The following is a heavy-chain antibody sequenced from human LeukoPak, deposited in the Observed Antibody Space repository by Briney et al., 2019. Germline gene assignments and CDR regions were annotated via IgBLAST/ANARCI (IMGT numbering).Heavy chain of an antibody. CDR2: IKQDGSEK. CDR1: GFTFSSYW. J-gene: IGHJ6*03. CDR3: ARGDPWFGESYYYYMGV. V-gene: IGHV3-7*01. D-gene: IGHD3-10*01. Sequence: GGSLRLSCAASGFTFSSYWMSWVRQAPGKGLEWVANIKQDGSEKYYVDSVKGRFTISRDNAKNSLYLQMNSLRAEDTAVYYCARGDPWFGESYYYYMGVWGKGTTVTVSS.